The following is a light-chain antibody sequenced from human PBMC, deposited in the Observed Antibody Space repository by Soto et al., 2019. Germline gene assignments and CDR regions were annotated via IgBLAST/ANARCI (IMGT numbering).Light chain of an antibody. CDR2: AAS. CDR3: QKIYSTPLI. CDR1: ETISRY. Sequence: DIQMTQSPSSLSASVGERVIITCRASETISRYLNWYQSKPGKAPRLLISAASSLQSGVPSRFSGSSSGTDFTLTISSLQPKDLETYFCQKIYSTPLIFGGGTKVNIK. J-gene: IGKJ4*01. V-gene: IGKV1-39*01.